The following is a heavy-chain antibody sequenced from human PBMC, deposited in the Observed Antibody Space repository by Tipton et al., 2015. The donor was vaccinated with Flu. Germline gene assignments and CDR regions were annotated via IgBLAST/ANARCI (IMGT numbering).Heavy chain of an antibody. J-gene: IGHJ2*01. Sequence: TLSLTCTVSGGPISSGGGYWSWIRQHPGKGLEWIGHIYYIGSTNYNPSLKSRVTISVDTSKNQFSLKLSSVTAADTAVYYCARMEWTVTTPRYFDLWGRGTLVTVSS. V-gene: IGHV4-31*03. D-gene: IGHD4-17*01. CDR2: IYYIGST. CDR3: ARMEWTVTTPRYFDL. CDR1: GGPISSGGGY.